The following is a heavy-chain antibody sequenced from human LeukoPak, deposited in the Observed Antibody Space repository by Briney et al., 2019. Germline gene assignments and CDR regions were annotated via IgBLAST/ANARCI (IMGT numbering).Heavy chain of an antibody. J-gene: IGHJ4*02. D-gene: IGHD6-19*01. CDR1: GGSISSYY. V-gene: IGHV4-4*07. CDR2: IYVSGNT. Sequence: TSETLSLTCTVSGGSISSYYWSWIRQPAENGLEWIGRIYVSGNTHYNPSLKSRVTMSVDTSKNQFSLKLSSVPAAATAVYYCARDYSSGWTSYFDYWGQGTLVTVSS. CDR3: ARDYSSGWTSYFDY.